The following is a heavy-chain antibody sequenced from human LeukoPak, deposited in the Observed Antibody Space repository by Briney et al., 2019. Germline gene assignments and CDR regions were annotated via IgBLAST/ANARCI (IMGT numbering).Heavy chain of an antibody. Sequence: SETLSLTCTVSGGSISSYWSWIRQPAGKGLEWIGRIYGSGTTTYNPSLKSRVSMSIDTSKNQFSLKLSSVTAADTAVYYCARRYGSGSSGTFDYWGQGTLVAVSS. CDR1: GGSISSY. J-gene: IGHJ4*02. CDR3: ARRYGSGSSGTFDY. V-gene: IGHV4-4*07. D-gene: IGHD3-10*01. CDR2: IYGSGTT.